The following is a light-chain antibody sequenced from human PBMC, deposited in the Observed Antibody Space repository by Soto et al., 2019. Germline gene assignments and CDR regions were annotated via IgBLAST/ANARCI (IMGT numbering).Light chain of an antibody. CDR1: SSDVGSYDL. Sequence: QSALTQPASVSGSPGQSITISCTGTSSDVGSYDLVSWYQHHSGKAPKIIIYDVIKRPSGVPDRFSGSKSGNTASLTISGLQAEDEADYYCCSYAGSYTHVFGTGTKVTVL. J-gene: IGLJ1*01. CDR3: CSYAGSYTHV. V-gene: IGLV2-11*01. CDR2: DVI.